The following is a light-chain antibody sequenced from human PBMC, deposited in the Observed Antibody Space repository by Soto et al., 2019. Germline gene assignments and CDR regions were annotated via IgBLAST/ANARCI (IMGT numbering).Light chain of an antibody. Sequence: EIVMTQSPATLSVSPGERATLSCRASQSVSSNLAWYQQKPGQAPRLLIYGASTRATGIPARFSGSGSGTEFTLTISSLQSEDFEVYYCQRYNNWWTFGQGTKVELK. CDR2: GAS. CDR3: QRYNNWWT. V-gene: IGKV3-15*01. CDR1: QSVSSN. J-gene: IGKJ1*01.